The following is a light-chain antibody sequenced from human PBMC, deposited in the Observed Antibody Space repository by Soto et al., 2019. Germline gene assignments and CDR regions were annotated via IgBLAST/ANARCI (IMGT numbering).Light chain of an antibody. V-gene: IGKV1-27*01. CDR1: QGISNY. J-gene: IGKJ1*01. CDR2: AAS. CDR3: QQNFTFPRT. Sequence: SQMTPSPSPLSESSGERARLACRASQGISNYLAWYQQKPGKVPKLLIYAASTLHSGVPSRFSGSGSGTDFTLTISSLQPEDFATYYCQQNFTFPRTFGQGTKVDIK.